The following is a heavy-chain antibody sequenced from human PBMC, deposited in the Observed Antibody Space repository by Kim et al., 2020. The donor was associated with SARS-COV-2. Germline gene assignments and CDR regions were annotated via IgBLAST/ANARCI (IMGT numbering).Heavy chain of an antibody. Sequence: ASVKVSCKASGYTFTSYGISWVRQAPGQGLEWMGWISAYNGNTNYAQKLQGRVTMTTDTSTSTAYMELRSLRSDDTAVYYCARDQAYDYVWGSYRLFDYWGQGTLVTVSS. J-gene: IGHJ4*02. CDR1: GYTFTSYG. CDR2: ISAYNGNT. V-gene: IGHV1-18*01. CDR3: ARDQAYDYVWGSYRLFDY. D-gene: IGHD3-16*02.